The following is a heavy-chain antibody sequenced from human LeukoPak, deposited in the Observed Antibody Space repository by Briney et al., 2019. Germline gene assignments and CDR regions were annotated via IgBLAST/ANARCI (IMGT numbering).Heavy chain of an antibody. D-gene: IGHD1-26*01. J-gene: IGHJ4*02. CDR2: IIPILGIA. V-gene: IGHV1-69*04. CDR3: ASNETHDWESFDY. Sequence: SVKVSCKASGGTFSNYAISWVRQAPGQGLEWMGRIIPILGIANYAQNFQGRVTITADKSTSTAYMELSSLRSEDTAVYYCASNETHDWESFDYWGQGTLVTVSS. CDR1: GGTFSNYA.